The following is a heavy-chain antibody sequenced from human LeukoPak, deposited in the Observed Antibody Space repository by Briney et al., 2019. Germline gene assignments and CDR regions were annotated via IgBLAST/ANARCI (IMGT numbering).Heavy chain of an antibody. Sequence: GASVKVSCKVSGFTLTELSMHWVRQAPGKGLEWMGGFDPEDGETIYAQKFQGRVTMTEDTSTDTAYMELSSLRSEDTAVYYCATPRLTGYPYYYYGMDVWGQGTTVTVSS. CDR2: FDPEDGET. CDR1: GFTLTELS. CDR3: ATPRLTGYPYYYYGMDV. J-gene: IGHJ6*02. V-gene: IGHV1-24*01. D-gene: IGHD3-9*01.